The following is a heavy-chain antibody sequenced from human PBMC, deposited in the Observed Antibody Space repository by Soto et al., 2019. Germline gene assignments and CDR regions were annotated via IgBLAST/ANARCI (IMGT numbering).Heavy chain of an antibody. Sequence: GGSLRLSCVASGFTFSSYGMHWVRQAPGKGLEWVAIIWFDGSNINYVDSVKGRFTISRDNSKNTLYLQMNSLRVEDTAVYYCATEIGDYSFEYWGQGTLVTVSS. J-gene: IGHJ4*02. D-gene: IGHD2-21*02. CDR3: ATEIGDYSFEY. CDR1: GFTFSSYG. V-gene: IGHV3-33*01. CDR2: IWFDGSNI.